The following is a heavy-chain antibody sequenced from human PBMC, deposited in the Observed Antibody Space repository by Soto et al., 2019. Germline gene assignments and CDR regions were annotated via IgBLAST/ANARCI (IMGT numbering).Heavy chain of an antibody. CDR1: GFTFSSYA. J-gene: IGHJ4*02. Sequence: PGGSLRLSCAASGFTFSSYAMSWVRQAPGKGLEWVSAIIGSGGSTYYADSVKGRFTISRDNSKNTLYLQMNSLRAEDTAVYYFAKRGTRKIVVVPAAIGSLDYWGQGTLVTVSS. D-gene: IGHD2-2*01. CDR2: IIGSGGST. CDR3: AKRGTRKIVVVPAAIGSLDY. V-gene: IGHV3-23*01.